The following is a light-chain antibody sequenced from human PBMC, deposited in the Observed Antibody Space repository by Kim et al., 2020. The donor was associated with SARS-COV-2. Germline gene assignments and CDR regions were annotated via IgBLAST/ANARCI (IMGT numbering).Light chain of an antibody. V-gene: IGKV1-33*01. CDR1: QDIGDY. Sequence: LSASVGDRFTISRLASQDIGDYLNWYQQTAGKAPKLLIYAAYNLQTGVPSRFTGSKAATSFTFTISSLQPEDIATYCCQQYDKPYSFGQGTKLEI. J-gene: IGKJ2*03. CDR2: AAY. CDR3: QQYDKPYS.